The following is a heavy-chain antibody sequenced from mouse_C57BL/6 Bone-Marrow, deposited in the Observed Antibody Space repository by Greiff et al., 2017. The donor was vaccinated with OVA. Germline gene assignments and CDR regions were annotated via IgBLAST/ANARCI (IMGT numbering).Heavy chain of an antibody. V-gene: IGHV1-80*01. D-gene: IGHD1-1*01. Sequence: VKLVESGAELVKPGASVKISCKASGYAFSSYWMNWVKQRPGKGLEWIGQIYPGDGDTNYNGKFKGKATLTADKSSSTAYMQLSSLTSEDSAVYFCARSAARSPYYFDYWGQGTTLTVSS. J-gene: IGHJ2*01. CDR3: ARSAARSPYYFDY. CDR1: GYAFSSYW. CDR2: IYPGDGDT.